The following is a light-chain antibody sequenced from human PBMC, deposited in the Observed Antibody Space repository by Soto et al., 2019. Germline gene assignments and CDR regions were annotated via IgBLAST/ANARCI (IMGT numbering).Light chain of an antibody. Sequence: DIQLTQSPSFLSASVGDRVTITCRASQDISDYLAWYQQKPGKAPNLLIYEASTLQSGVPSRFSGSGSGTEFTLPVSSLQPEDFANYYCLQLDSYPRTFGQGTKLEVK. CDR2: EAS. CDR3: LQLDSYPRT. V-gene: IGKV1-9*01. J-gene: IGKJ1*01. CDR1: QDISDY.